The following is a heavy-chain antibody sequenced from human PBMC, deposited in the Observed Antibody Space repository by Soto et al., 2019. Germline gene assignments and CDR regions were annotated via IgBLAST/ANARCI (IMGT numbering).Heavy chain of an antibody. J-gene: IGHJ4*02. D-gene: IGHD3-22*01. V-gene: IGHV2-5*02. CDR3: AHVTMIVGPTFDY. CDR2: VYWDDDK. Sequence: QITLKESGPTLVKPTQTLTLTCTFSGFSLSTSGVGVGWICQPPGQALEWLILVYWDDDKHYSPSLKSRLTITKDTSKSHVVLTMTNMDTIDTATYYCAHVTMIVGPTFDYWGQGTLGTVSS. CDR1: GFSLSTSGVG.